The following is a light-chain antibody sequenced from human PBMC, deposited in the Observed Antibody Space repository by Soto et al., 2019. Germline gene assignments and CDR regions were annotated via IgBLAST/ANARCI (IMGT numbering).Light chain of an antibody. Sequence: QLVLTQPASVSGSPGQSITISCTGTSSDVGGYNYVSWFQQHPDTAPKLMIYEVTDRPSGVSNRFSGSKSGNTASLTISGLQADDEAVYYCSSYTSSSTVVFGTGTKLTVL. CDR1: SSDVGGYNY. CDR3: SSYTSSSTVV. V-gene: IGLV2-14*01. J-gene: IGLJ1*01. CDR2: EVT.